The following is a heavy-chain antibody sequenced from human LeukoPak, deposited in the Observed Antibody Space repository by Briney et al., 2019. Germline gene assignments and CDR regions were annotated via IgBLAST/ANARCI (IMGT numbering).Heavy chain of an antibody. D-gene: IGHD4-11*01. V-gene: IGHV4-34*01. J-gene: IGHJ4*02. CDR1: GGSFSGYY. CDR3: ARGDYSKAGFDY. Sequence: PSETLSLTCAVYGGSFSGYYWSWIRQPPGKGLEWIGEINHSGSTNYNPSLKSRVTISVDTSKNQFSLKLSSVTAADTAVYYCARGDYSKAGFDYWGQGTLVTVSS. CDR2: INHSGST.